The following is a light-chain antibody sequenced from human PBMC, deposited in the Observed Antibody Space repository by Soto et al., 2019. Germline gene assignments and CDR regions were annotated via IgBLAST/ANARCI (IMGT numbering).Light chain of an antibody. CDR1: QSVSSS. CDR2: GAS. Sequence: EIVMTQSPATLSVSPGERATLSCRASQSVSSSLAWHQQKPGQAPRLLIYGASTRATGIPARFSGSGSGTEFTLTISSLQSEDFAVYYCQQYNNSPLTFGGGTKVEIK. V-gene: IGKV3D-15*01. CDR3: QQYNNSPLT. J-gene: IGKJ4*01.